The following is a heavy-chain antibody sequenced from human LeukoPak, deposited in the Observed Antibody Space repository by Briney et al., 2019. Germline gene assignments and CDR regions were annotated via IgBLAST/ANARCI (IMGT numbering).Heavy chain of an antibody. Sequence: SETLSLTCTVSGGSISSYYWSWIRQPPGKGLEGMGYIYYSGSTNYNPSLKSRITISVDTSKNQFSLKLSSVPAADTAVYYCARVDLFYYGSGSYDRWYFDLWGRGTLVTVSS. D-gene: IGHD3-10*01. V-gene: IGHV4-59*01. J-gene: IGHJ2*01. CDR1: GGSISSYY. CDR3: ARVDLFYYGSGSYDRWYFDL. CDR2: IYYSGST.